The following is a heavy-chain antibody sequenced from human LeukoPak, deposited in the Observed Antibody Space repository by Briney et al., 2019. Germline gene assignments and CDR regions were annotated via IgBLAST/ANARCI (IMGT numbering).Heavy chain of an antibody. D-gene: IGHD2-8*02. CDR3: ARGGTGAFDY. CDR1: GFSFSDYY. V-gene: IGHV3-11*06. Sequence: GGSLRLACTASGFSFSDYYMSWTRQAPGKGLEWISYISSRSTYIIDADSVKGRFTISRDNAKNLLFLQMNSLRVEDTALYYCARGGTGAFDYWGQGILVTVSS. J-gene: IGHJ4*02. CDR2: ISSRSTYI.